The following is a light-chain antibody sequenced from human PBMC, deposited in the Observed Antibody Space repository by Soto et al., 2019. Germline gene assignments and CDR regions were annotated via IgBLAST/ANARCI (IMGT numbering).Light chain of an antibody. CDR2: GAS. CDR1: QSVYSN. Sequence: EIVLTQSPVTLSVSPGERATLSCRAGQSVYSNLAWYQQKPGQAPRLLIYGASTRATGIPARFSGSGVGTDFPHTISSQVPEDFAVSYCQQSIAWPLTFGQGTKV. V-gene: IGKV3-15*01. J-gene: IGKJ1*01. CDR3: QQSIAWPLT.